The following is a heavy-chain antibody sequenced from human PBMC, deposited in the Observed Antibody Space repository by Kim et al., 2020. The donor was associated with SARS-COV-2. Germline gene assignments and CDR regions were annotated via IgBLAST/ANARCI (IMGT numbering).Heavy chain of an antibody. CDR3: ARVVVGAKGWFDP. Sequence: YYNRAPKSRVTISVASYKNQFSVKLSSVTAADTAVYYRARVVVGAKGWFDPWGQGALVTVSS. J-gene: IGHJ5*02. D-gene: IGHD2-15*01. V-gene: IGHV4-31*02.